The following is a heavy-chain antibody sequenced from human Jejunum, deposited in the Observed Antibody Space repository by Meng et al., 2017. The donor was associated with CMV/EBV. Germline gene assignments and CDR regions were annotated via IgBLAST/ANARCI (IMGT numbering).Heavy chain of an antibody. J-gene: IGHJ1*01. CDR2: INGGDGDT. D-gene: IGHD1-14*01. CDR3: ARGVVGTGN. V-gene: IGHV1-3*01. CDR1: GYTFTRDA. Sequence: QVQLVQSGSELKKPGASVKISCKASGYTFTRDAVYWVRQAPGQGLEWMGWINGGDGDTKYSQKFQDRVTITRDISANTVYIELSSLRFEDTAVYYCARGVVGTGNWGQGTLVTVSS.